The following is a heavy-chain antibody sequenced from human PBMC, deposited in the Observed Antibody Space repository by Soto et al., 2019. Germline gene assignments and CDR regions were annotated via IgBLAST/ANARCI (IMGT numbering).Heavy chain of an antibody. Sequence: QVQLVESGGGVVQPGRSLRLSCAASGFIFSNYGMHWVRQAPGKGLEWVAVIWYDGSHESYADSVKGRFTISRDNSKNTLFLQMNSLRAEDTAVYYCARDRYSYASRGYQGVDWYFDLWGRGTLVTVSS. CDR3: ARDRYSYASRGYQGVDWYFDL. J-gene: IGHJ2*01. CDR1: GFIFSNYG. V-gene: IGHV3-33*01. D-gene: IGHD3-22*01. CDR2: IWYDGSHE.